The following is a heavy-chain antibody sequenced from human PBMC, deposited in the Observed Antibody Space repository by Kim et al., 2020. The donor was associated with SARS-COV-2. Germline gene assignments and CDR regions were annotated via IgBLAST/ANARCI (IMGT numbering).Heavy chain of an antibody. V-gene: IGHV4-34*01. CDR3: ARGLRYHGSGRRFDP. CDR2: INHSGST. CDR1: GGSFSGYY. Sequence: SETLSLTCAVYGGSFSGYYWSWIRQPPGKGLEWIGEINHSGSTNYNPSLKSRVTISVDTSKNQFSLKLSSVTAADTAVYYCARGLRYHGSGRRFDPWGQGTLVTVSS. J-gene: IGHJ5*02. D-gene: IGHD3-10*01.